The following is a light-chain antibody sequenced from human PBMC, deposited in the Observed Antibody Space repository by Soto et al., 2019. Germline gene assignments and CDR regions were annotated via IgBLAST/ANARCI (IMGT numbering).Light chain of an antibody. CDR3: QQYNNWPPWT. CDR2: GAS. J-gene: IGKJ3*01. Sequence: EIVMTQSPATLSVSPGERATLSCRASQSVSSNLAWYQQKPGQAPRLLIYGASTRATGVPARFSGSRSGTEFTLPVSSLQSEDFVVYYCQQYNNWPPWTFGPGTKVDIK. CDR1: QSVSSN. V-gene: IGKV3-15*01.